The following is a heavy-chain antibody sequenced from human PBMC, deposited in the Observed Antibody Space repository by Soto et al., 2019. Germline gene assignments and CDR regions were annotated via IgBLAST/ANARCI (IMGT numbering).Heavy chain of an antibody. V-gene: IGHV3-23*01. CDR1: GFDFNKYA. Sequence: GGSLRLSCAAFGFDFNKYAMTWVRQAPGKGLQWVSSITSNGDSTYYADSVKGRFTTSRDNSKNTLYLQMNSLRADDTAVFYCAKDSPSYTTSPFYFDSWGQGTLVTVPQ. D-gene: IGHD2-2*02. J-gene: IGHJ4*02. CDR2: ITSNGDST. CDR3: AKDSPSYTTSPFYFDS.